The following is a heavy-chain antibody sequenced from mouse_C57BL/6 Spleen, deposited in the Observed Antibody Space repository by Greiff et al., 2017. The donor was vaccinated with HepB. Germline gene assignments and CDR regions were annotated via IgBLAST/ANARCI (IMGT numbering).Heavy chain of an antibody. CDR1: GFTFSSYA. D-gene: IGHD2-4*01. J-gene: IGHJ4*01. CDR2: ISSGGDYI. CDR3: TRVPDYDGAMDY. V-gene: IGHV5-9-1*02. Sequence: EVQRVESGEGLVKPGGSLKLSCAASGFTFSSYAMSWVRQTPEKRLEWVAYISSGGDYIYYADTVKGRFTISRDNARNTLYLQMSSLKSEDTAMYYCTRVPDYDGAMDYWGQGTSVTVSS.